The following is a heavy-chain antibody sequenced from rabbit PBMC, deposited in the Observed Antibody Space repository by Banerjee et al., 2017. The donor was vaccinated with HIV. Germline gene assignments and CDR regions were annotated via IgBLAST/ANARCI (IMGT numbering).Heavy chain of an antibody. D-gene: IGHD4-1*01. Sequence: QSLEESGGDLVKPGASLTLTCTASGFSISSSYWICWVRQAPGKGLEWIACIYTGSNSDTYYASWAKGRFTISKTSSTTVTLQMTSLTAADTATYFCARDLAGVIGWNFNLWGQGTLVTVS. J-gene: IGHJ4*01. CDR1: GFSISSSYW. CDR2: IYTGSNSDT. V-gene: IGHV1S40*01. CDR3: ARDLAGVIGWNFNL.